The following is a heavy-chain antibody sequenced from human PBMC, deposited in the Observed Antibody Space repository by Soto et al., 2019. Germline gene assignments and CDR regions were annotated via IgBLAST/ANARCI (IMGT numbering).Heavy chain of an antibody. D-gene: IGHD1-7*01. J-gene: IGHJ6*02. CDR3: ARDRKYNWNYGSFYYYYGMDV. V-gene: IGHV1-3*01. CDR1: GYTFTSYA. Sequence: SVKVSCKASGYTFTSYAMHWVRQAPGQRLEWMGWINAGNGNTKYSQKFQGRVTITRDTSASTAYMELSSLRSEDTAVYYCARDRKYNWNYGSFYYYYGMDVWGQGTTVTVSS. CDR2: INAGNGNT.